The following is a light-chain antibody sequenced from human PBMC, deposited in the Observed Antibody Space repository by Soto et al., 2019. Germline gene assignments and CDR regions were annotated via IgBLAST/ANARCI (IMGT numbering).Light chain of an antibody. J-gene: IGKJ3*01. CDR3: QHYDTSPFI. CDR2: GVS. V-gene: IGKV3-20*01. Sequence: EIVLTQSPGTLSLSPGERATLSCRASESVRGGFLAWYQQKPGQAPRLLLFGVSSRAAGIPDRFSGSGSGTDFPLTISRLEPEDVAVYFCQHYDTSPFIFGPGTKVDIK. CDR1: ESVRGGF.